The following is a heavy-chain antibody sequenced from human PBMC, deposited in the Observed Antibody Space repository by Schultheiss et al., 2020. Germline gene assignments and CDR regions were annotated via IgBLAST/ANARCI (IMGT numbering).Heavy chain of an antibody. Sequence: GESLKISCAASGFTFSSYGMHWVRQAPGKGLEWVAVISYDGSNKYYADSVKGRFTISRDNSKNTLYLQMNSLRAEDTAVYYCARAGSSSSHYPFDYWGQGTLVTGS. V-gene: IGHV3-30*03. J-gene: IGHJ4*02. D-gene: IGHD6-13*01. CDR3: ARAGSSSSHYPFDY. CDR2: ISYDGSNK. CDR1: GFTFSSYG.